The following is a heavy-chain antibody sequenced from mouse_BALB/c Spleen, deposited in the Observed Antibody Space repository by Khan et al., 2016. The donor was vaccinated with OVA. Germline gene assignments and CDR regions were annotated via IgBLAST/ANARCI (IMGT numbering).Heavy chain of an antibody. J-gene: IGHJ3*01. CDR3: ARLAYYYNSEGFAY. CDR2: ISSGGSYT. CDR1: GFTFSTYG. D-gene: IGHD1-1*02. V-gene: IGHV5-6*01. Sequence: EVQGVESGGDLVKPGGSLKLSCAASGFTFSTYGMSWVRQTPDKRLEWVATISSGGSYTYYVDSVKGRFTISGDNAKNTLYLQMSSLKSEDTAMYYCARLAYYYNSEGFAYWGQGTLVTVSA.